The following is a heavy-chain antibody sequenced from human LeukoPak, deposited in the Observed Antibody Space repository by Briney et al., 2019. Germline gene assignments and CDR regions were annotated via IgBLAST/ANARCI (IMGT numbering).Heavy chain of an antibody. CDR3: ARGGYYGSTYYFDY. D-gene: IGHD3-10*01. V-gene: IGHV4-4*02. Sequence: SGTLSLTCAVSGGSISSSNWWSWVRQPPGKGLERIGEIYHSGSTNYNPSLKSRVTISVDKSKNQFSLKLSSVTAADTAVYYCARGGYYGSTYYFDYWGQGTLVTVSS. CDR1: GGSISSSNW. CDR2: IYHSGST. J-gene: IGHJ4*02.